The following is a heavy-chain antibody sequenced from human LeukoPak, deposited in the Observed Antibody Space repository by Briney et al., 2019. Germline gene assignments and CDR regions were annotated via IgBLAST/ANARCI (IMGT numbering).Heavy chain of an antibody. V-gene: IGHV4-4*02. CDR1: GGSISSSNW. CDR3: ARVPATTVTTFDY. CDR2: IYHSGST. J-gene: IGHJ4*02. Sequence: PSETLSLTCAVSGGSISSSNWWSWVRQPPGKGLEWIGEIYHSGSTNYNPSLKSRVTISVDKSKNQFSLKLSSVTAADTAVYYCARVPATTVTTFDYWGQGTLVTVSS. D-gene: IGHD4-17*01.